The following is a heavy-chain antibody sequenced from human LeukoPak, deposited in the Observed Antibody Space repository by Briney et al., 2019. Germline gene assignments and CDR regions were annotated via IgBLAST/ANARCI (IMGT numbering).Heavy chain of an antibody. CDR3: ARGGAVNGFDV. CDR1: AGSFSNYY. V-gene: IGHV4-34*01. D-gene: IGHD6-19*01. Sequence: SETLSLTCVVYAGSFSNYYWSWIRQIPGRGLEWIGEVYHSGSTDYNPSLKSRITISIDTSKSHFSLKLSSVTVADTAVYYCARGGAVNGFDVWGQGTRVTVSS. J-gene: IGHJ3*01. CDR2: VYHSGST.